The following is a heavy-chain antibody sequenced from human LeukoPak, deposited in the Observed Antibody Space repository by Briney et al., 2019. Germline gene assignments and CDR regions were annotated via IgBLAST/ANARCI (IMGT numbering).Heavy chain of an antibody. D-gene: IGHD1-26*01. CDR2: INTDGSTT. V-gene: IGHV3-74*01. CDR1: GFTFSNYW. Sequence: GGSLRLSCAASGFTFSNYWMHWVRQAPGKGLVWVTRINTDGSTTSYADSVEGRFTISRDNAKNTLYLQMNSLRAEDTAVYYCAKADIRVGASTNYYFDYWGQGTLVTVSS. CDR3: AKADIRVGASTNYYFDY. J-gene: IGHJ4*02.